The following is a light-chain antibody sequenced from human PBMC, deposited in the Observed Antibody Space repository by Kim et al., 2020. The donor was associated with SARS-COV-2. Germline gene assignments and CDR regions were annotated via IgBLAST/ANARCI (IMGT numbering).Light chain of an antibody. Sequence: VSPGQTASITCSGDKLGNKYVCWYQLKPGQSPVLVIHQDNKRPSGIPERFSGSNSGNTATLTISGTQAMDESDFYCQAWDSGSMVFGGGTQLTVL. J-gene: IGLJ2*01. CDR1: KLGNKY. CDR3: QAWDSGSMV. V-gene: IGLV3-1*01. CDR2: QDN.